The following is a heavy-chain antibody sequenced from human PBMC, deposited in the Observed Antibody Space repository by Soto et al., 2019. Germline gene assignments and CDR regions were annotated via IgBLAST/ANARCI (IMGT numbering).Heavy chain of an antibody. Sequence: APVKVSCKASGYTLTSYDITWERQATGQGLEWMGWMNPNSGNTAYAQKFQGRVTMTRNTSISTAYMELSSLISEETAVYYCVVDSSGYFSDAFDILVQGTMVTVSS. J-gene: IGHJ3*02. D-gene: IGHD3-22*01. V-gene: IGHV1-8*01. CDR1: GYTLTSYD. CDR2: MNPNSGNT. CDR3: VVDSSGYFSDAFDI.